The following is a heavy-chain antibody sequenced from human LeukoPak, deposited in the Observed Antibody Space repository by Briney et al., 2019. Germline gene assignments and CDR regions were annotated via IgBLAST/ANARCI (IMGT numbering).Heavy chain of an antibody. CDR3: AKSNGYGLVDI. D-gene: IGHD3-10*01. Sequence: PSETLSLTCTVSGYSISSGYYWGWLRQPPGKGLEWIGSIYHSGSTYYSPSLKSLVTISLDTSRNQFSLKLNSVTAADTAVYYGAKSNGYGLVDIWGQATMVTVSS. J-gene: IGHJ3*02. CDR2: IYHSGST. CDR1: GYSISSGYY. V-gene: IGHV4-38-2*02.